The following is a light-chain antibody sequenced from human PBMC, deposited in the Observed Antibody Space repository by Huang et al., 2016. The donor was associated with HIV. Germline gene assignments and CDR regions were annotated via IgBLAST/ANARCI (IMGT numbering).Light chain of an antibody. CDR2: DAS. CDR3: QQRSNWPPEGT. V-gene: IGKV3-11*01. Sequence: EIVLTQSPATLSLSPGERATLSCRASQRISSYLAWYQQKPGQAPRLFTYDASNRATGVPARFSGSGSGTDFTLTISSLEPEDFAVYYCQQRSNWPPEGTFGQGTKVEIK. CDR1: QRISSY. J-gene: IGKJ1*01.